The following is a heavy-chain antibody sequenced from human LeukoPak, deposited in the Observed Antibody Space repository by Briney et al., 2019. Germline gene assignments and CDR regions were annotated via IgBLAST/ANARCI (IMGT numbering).Heavy chain of an antibody. Sequence: GGSLRLSCAASGFTFSSYAMHWGRQAPGKGLEWGAAISYDGSNKYYADSVKGRFTISRDNSKNTLYLQMNSLRAEDTAVYYCARGFYYYDSSGYYYGYFQHWGQGTLVTVSS. CDR2: ISYDGSNK. V-gene: IGHV3-30-3*01. CDR3: ARGFYYYDSSGYYYGYFQH. D-gene: IGHD3-22*01. CDR1: GFTFSSYA. J-gene: IGHJ1*01.